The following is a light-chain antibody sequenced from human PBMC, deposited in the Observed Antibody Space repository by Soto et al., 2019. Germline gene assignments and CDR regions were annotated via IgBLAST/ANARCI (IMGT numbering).Light chain of an antibody. J-gene: IGKJ4*01. Sequence: IVLTQSPGTLSLSPGERATLSCRASQSVSSSYLAWYQQKPGQAPRLXIYDASTRAAGIPARFSGSGSGAEFTLTISSRQSEDFAVYYCQQYHNWPLTFGGGTKVDIK. CDR2: DAS. CDR3: QQYHNWPLT. V-gene: IGKV3-15*01. CDR1: QSVSSSY.